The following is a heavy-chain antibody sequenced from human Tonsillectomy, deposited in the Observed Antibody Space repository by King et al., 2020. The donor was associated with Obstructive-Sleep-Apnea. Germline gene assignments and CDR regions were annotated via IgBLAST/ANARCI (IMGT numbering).Heavy chain of an antibody. V-gene: IGHV4-59*01. J-gene: IGHJ2*01. CDR2: IYYSGST. D-gene: IGHD3-16*01. CDR1: GGSISSYY. Sequence: QLQESGPGLVKPSETLSLTCTVSGGSISSYYWSWIRQPPVKGLEWIGYIYYSGSTNYNPSLTSRVTISLDTSKNQFSLKLSSVTAADTAVYYCARERDLQGDWYFDLWGRGTLVTVSS. CDR3: ARERDLQGDWYFDL.